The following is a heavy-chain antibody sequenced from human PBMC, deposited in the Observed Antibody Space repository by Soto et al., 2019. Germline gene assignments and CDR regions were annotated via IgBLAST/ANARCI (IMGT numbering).Heavy chain of an antibody. Sequence: QVQLVESGGGVVQPGRSLRLSCAASGFTFSSYGMHWVRQAPGKGLEWVAVIWYDGSNKYYADSVKGRFTISRDNSKNTLYLQMNSLRAEDTAVYYCARGGYSGYDSFDSWGQGTLVTVSS. CDR1: GFTFSSYG. CDR2: IWYDGSNK. D-gene: IGHD5-12*01. V-gene: IGHV3-33*01. CDR3: ARGGYSGYDSFDS. J-gene: IGHJ4*02.